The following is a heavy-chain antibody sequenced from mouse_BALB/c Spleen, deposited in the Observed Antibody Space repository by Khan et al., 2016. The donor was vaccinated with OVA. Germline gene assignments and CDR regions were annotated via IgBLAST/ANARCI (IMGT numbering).Heavy chain of an antibody. CDR1: GYSITSDYA. CDR2: ISSSGST. V-gene: IGHV3-2*02. CDR3: ASDGSRDIYAMDY. Sequence: EVKLLESGPGLVKPSQSLSLTCTVTGYSITSDYAWNWIRQFPGNKLEWMGYISSSGSTNYNPALKSRISITRDTSKNQFFLQLNSVTTEDTATYYCASDGSRDIYAMDYWGQGTSVTVSS. J-gene: IGHJ4*01. D-gene: IGHD2-3*01.